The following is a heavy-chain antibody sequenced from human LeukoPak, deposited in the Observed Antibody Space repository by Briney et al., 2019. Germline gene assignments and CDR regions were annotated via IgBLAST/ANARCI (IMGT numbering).Heavy chain of an antibody. D-gene: IGHD2-8*02. CDR2: ISSSSSSYK. J-gene: IGHJ3*02. Sequence: GGSLRLSCAASGFTFSSYSMNWVRQAPGKGLEWVSSISSSSSSYKYYADSVKGRFTISRDNAKNSVYLQMNSLRVEDTAVYYCAGAWSRVDGFDIWGQGTMVTVSS. V-gene: IGHV3-21*01. CDR3: AGAWSRVDGFDI. CDR1: GFTFSSYS.